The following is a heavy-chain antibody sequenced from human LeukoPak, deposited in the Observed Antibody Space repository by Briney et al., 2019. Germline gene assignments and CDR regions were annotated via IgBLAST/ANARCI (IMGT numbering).Heavy chain of an antibody. Sequence: GGSLRLSCAASGFTFSSYEMNWVRQAPGKGLEWVSYISGSGSTIYYADSVKGRFTISRDNAKNSLYLQMNSLRAEDTAVYYCARDCSGGSCYGYWGQGTLVTVSS. V-gene: IGHV3-48*03. CDR2: ISGSGSTI. J-gene: IGHJ4*02. CDR3: ARDCSGGSCYGY. CDR1: GFTFSSYE. D-gene: IGHD2-15*01.